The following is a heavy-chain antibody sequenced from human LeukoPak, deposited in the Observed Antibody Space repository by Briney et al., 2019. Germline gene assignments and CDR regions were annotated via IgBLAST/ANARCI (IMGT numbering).Heavy chain of an antibody. CDR2: IYTTGDT. Sequence: PSETLSLTCTVSSGSIRNYHWAWIRQPAGKTLEWIGRIYTTGDTDYNPSLKSRVTMSVDTSKNQFSLNLRSVTTADTAFYYCARNGYTKSWTHLDYWGQGILVSVSS. V-gene: IGHV4-4*07. D-gene: IGHD3/OR15-3a*01. J-gene: IGHJ4*02. CDR3: ARNGYTKSWTHLDY. CDR1: SGSIRNYH.